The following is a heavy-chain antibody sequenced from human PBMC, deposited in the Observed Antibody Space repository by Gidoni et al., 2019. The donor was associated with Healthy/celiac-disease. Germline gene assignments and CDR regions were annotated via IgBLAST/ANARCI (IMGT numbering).Heavy chain of an antibody. J-gene: IGHJ6*03. D-gene: IGHD3-22*01. CDR3: GRAFLQRVSRYSSSLRDV. V-gene: IGHV4-61*08. CDR2: ISYRGFT. CDR1: GVSVSSGGSY. Sequence: QVQLQESGPGLVKPSETLSLTCSVSGVSVSSGGSYWSWVRQPPGKGLEWIGYISYRGFTNYNPSLKSRLTIQVDTSKDQFSLKRGPGTVADSAIYYWGRAFLQRVSRYSSSLRDVGGKGTRVTVS.